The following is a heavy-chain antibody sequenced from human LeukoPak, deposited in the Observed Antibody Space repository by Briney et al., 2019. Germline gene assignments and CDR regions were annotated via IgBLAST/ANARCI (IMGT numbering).Heavy chain of an antibody. CDR3: AREEDCSSSSCWPSDY. J-gene: IGHJ4*02. D-gene: IGHD2-2*01. V-gene: IGHV1-69*05. CDR2: IIPIFGIA. CDR1: GGTFSSYA. Sequence: SVKVSCKASGGTFSSYAISRVRQAPGQGLEWMGRIIPIFGIANYAQKFQGRVTITTDESTSTAYMELSSLRSEDTAVYYCAREEDCSSSSCWPSDYWGQGTLVTVSS.